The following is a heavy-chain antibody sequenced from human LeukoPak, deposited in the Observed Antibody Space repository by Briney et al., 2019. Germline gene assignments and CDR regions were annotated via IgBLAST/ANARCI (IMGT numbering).Heavy chain of an antibody. J-gene: IGHJ4*02. Sequence: GGSLRLSCAASGFIFGDYGMSWVRQGPGKGLESVSGIKWNGANISYADSVRGRFTIFRDDAKNSLYLQMNSLRAEDTAFYYCARGYCSGNTCYFFDYWGQGTLVTVSS. CDR1: GFIFGDYG. CDR2: IKWNGANI. CDR3: ARGYCSGNTCYFFDY. V-gene: IGHV3-20*04. D-gene: IGHD2-15*01.